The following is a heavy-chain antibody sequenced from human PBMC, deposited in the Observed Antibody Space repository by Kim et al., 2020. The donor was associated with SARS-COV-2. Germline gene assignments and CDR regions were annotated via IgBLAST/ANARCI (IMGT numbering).Heavy chain of an antibody. D-gene: IGHD1-26*01. Sequence: SETLSLTCAVYGGSFSGYYWSWIRQPPGKGLEWIGEINHSGSTNYNPSLKSRVTISVDTSKNQFSLKLSSVTAADTAVYYCASLGGYSGSHDSIYYGMDVWGQGTTVTVSS. J-gene: IGHJ6*02. CDR3: ASLGGYSGSHDSIYYGMDV. CDR2: INHSGST. CDR1: GGSFSGYY. V-gene: IGHV4-34*01.